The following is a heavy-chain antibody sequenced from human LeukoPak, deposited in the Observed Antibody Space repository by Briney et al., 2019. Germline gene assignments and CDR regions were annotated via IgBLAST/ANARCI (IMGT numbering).Heavy chain of an antibody. CDR1: GFTFSRYT. Sequence: GGSLRLSCSASGFTFSRYTMHWVRLAPGKGLEWVALLAYDETFRYYADSVKGRFTISRDTAKTTLDPQMNSLTTEDTALYYCAREADGFDIWGQGTMVTVSS. CDR3: AREADGFDI. J-gene: IGHJ3*02. CDR2: LAYDETFR. V-gene: IGHV3-30*01.